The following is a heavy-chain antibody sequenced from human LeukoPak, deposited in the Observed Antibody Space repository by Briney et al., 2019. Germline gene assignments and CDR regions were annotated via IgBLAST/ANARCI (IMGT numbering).Heavy chain of an antibody. V-gene: IGHV4-59*01. D-gene: IGHD4-17*01. J-gene: IGHJ6*02. Sequence: SETLSLTCTASGGSISSYYWRWIRQPPGKGLEWIGYIYYSGSTNYNPSLKSRVTISVDTSKNQFSLKLSSVTAADTAVYYCARDLGRYGDYPPGNGMDVWGQGTTVTVSS. CDR3: ARDLGRYGDYPPGNGMDV. CDR1: GGSISSYY. CDR2: IYYSGST.